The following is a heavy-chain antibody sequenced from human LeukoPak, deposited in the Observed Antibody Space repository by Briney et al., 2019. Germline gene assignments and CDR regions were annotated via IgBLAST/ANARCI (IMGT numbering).Heavy chain of an antibody. J-gene: IGHJ5*02. V-gene: IGHV4-59*01. D-gene: IGHD3-9*01. Sequence: SETLSLTCSVSGGSISSYYWSWIRQPPGKGLEGIGYIYSSGSTSYNPSLKSRVTISVDTSKNQFSLRLNSVTAADTAVYYCARDRTSLQYYDILTRTLIRNWFDPWGQGTLVTVSS. CDR3: ARDRTSLQYYDILTRTLIRNWFDP. CDR2: IYSSGST. CDR1: GGSISSYY.